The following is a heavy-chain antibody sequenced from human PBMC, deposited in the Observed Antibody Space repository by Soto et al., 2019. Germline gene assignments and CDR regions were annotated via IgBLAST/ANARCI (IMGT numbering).Heavy chain of an antibody. V-gene: IGHV4-59*01. CDR2: IYYSGST. Sequence: SDTLSLTCTVSGVSISSYYWSWIRQPPGKGLEWIGYIYYSGSTNYNPSLKSRVTISVDTSKNQFSLKLSSVTAADTAVYYCAAALGARSYYYYGMDVWGQGTTVTVSS. CDR3: AAALGARSYYYYGMDV. CDR1: GVSISSYY. D-gene: IGHD1-26*01. J-gene: IGHJ6*02.